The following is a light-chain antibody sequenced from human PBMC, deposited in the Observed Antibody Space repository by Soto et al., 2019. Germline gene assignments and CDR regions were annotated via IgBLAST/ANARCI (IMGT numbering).Light chain of an antibody. Sequence: QSVLTQSPSVSGAPGQRVTISCTGSSSNIGAGYDVHWYQQLPGTAPKLLIFANIIRPSGVPDRFSGSKSGTSASLAITGLRAEDEADYYCQSYDSSLSGYVFGTGTKLTVL. CDR1: SSNIGAGYD. CDR2: ANI. CDR3: QSYDSSLSGYV. J-gene: IGLJ1*01. V-gene: IGLV1-40*01.